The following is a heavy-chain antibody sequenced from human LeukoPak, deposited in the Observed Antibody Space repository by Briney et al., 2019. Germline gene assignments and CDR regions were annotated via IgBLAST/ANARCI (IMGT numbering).Heavy chain of an antibody. V-gene: IGHV4-31*03. CDR2: IYYSGST. D-gene: IGHD3-9*01. Sequence: SETLSLTCTVSGGSISSGGYYWGWIRQHAGKGLEWIGYIYYSGSTYNNPSLKSRVTISVDTSKNQFSLKLSSVTAADTAVYYCARGYFDWLFYFDYWGQGTLVTVSS. J-gene: IGHJ4*02. CDR3: ARGYFDWLFYFDY. CDR1: GGSISSGGYY.